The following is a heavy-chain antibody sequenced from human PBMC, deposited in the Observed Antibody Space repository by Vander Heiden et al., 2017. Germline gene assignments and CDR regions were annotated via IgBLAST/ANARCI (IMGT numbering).Heavy chain of an antibody. Sequence: QVQLQESGPGLVKPSETLSLTCTVSGGSVISGDFYWNWIRQSPGKGLEWIGYIYYSGNTNYNPSLKSRVTISVDTSKNQFSLKLTSVTPEDTAVYYCARLGVATDYWGQGALVTVSS. CDR1: GGSVISGDFY. J-gene: IGHJ4*02. V-gene: IGHV4-61*08. D-gene: IGHD2-21*01. CDR3: ARLGVATDY. CDR2: IYYSGNT.